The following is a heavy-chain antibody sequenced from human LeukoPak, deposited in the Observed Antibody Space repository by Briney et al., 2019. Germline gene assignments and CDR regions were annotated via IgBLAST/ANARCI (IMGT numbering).Heavy chain of an antibody. CDR3: ARVGRLLRAYAFDI. J-gene: IGHJ3*02. D-gene: IGHD2-15*01. V-gene: IGHV3-48*03. Sequence: GGSLRLSCAASGFTFSSYEMNWVRQAPGKGLEWVSYISSSGSTIYYADSVKGRFTISRDNAKNSLYLQMNSLRAEDTAVYYCARVGRLLRAYAFDIWGQGTMVTVSS. CDR1: GFTFSSYE. CDR2: ISSSGSTI.